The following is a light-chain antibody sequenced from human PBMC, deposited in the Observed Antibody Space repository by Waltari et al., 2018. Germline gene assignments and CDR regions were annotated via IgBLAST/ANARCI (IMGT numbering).Light chain of an antibody. CDR1: QTIRNT. V-gene: IGKV3-15*01. CDR2: GAS. Sequence: EIVMTQSPATLSVSPGERATLFCRATQTIRNTLAWYHQKVGQAPRLLVYGASTRATGIPARFSGSGSGPEFTLTISSLQSEDFAVYYCQQYNDWPLTFGGGTKVEIK. CDR3: QQYNDWPLT. J-gene: IGKJ4*01.